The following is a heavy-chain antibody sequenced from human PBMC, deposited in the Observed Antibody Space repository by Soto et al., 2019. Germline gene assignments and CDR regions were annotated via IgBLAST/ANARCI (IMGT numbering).Heavy chain of an antibody. J-gene: IGHJ5*02. Sequence: SETLSLTCSVSGGSINYNSYYWGWIRQPPGKGLEWVGGLFDTGTTYYSPSLKDRVTISVDTSKNSFSLNLTSVTAADTAVYFCARLVVVAPVANAWGQGTLVTVSS. CDR2: LFDTGTT. CDR3: ARLVVVAPVANA. D-gene: IGHD2-2*01. CDR1: GGSINYNSYY. V-gene: IGHV4-39*02.